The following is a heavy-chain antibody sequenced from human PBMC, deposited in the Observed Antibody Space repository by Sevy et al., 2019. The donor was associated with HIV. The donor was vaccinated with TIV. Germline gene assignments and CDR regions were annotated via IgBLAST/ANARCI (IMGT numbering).Heavy chain of an antibody. CDR2: IYYSGST. Sequence: SETLSLTCTVSGGSISSYFWNWIRLPPGKGLEWIGYIYYSGSTYYNPSLRSRVTISVDTSKNQLSLKLISVTAADSAVYSCATMASGSNYFDFWGQGTLVTVSS. CDR3: ATMASGSNYFDF. V-gene: IGHV4-59*01. CDR1: GGSISSYF. D-gene: IGHD3-10*01. J-gene: IGHJ4*02.